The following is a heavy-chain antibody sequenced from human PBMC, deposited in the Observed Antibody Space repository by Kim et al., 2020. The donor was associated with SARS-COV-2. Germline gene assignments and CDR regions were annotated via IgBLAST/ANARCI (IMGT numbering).Heavy chain of an antibody. D-gene: IGHD3-22*01. V-gene: IGHV4-39*01. CDR1: GGSISSSSYY. Sequence: SETLSLTCTVSGGSISSSSYYWGWIRQPPGKGLEWIGSIYYSGSTYYNPSLKSRVTISVDTSKNQFSLKLSSVTAADTAVYYCARHYYDSSGYSGTESAFDIWGQGTMVTVSS. CDR3: ARHYYDSSGYSGTESAFDI. CDR2: IYYSGST. J-gene: IGHJ3*02.